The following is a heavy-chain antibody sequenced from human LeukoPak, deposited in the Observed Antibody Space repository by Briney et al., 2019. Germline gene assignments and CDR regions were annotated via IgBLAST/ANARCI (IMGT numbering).Heavy chain of an antibody. CDR3: AKGGSSSPFDY. J-gene: IGHJ4*02. CDR2: ISGSGGST. V-gene: IGHV3-23*01. D-gene: IGHD6-6*01. Sequence: GGSLRLSCAASGFTFSGYPMSWFRQAPGKGLEGVSLISGSGGSTYYADSVKGRFTISRDNSKNTLYLQMNSLRAEDTAVYYCAKGGSSSPFDYWGQGTLVTVSS. CDR1: GFTFSGYP.